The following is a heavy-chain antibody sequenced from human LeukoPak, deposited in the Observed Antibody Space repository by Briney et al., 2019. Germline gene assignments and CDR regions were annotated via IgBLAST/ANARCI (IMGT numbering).Heavy chain of an antibody. CDR1: GGSFSGYY. J-gene: IGHJ3*02. D-gene: IGHD6-19*01. CDR3: ARLNPLNSSGWYFGAFDI. Sequence: PSETLSLTCAVYGGSFSGYYWSWIRQPPAKGVEWIGEINHSGSTNYNPSLKSRVTTSVDTSKNQFSLKLSSVTAADTAVYYCARLNPLNSSGWYFGAFDIWGQGTMVTVSS. V-gene: IGHV4-34*01. CDR2: INHSGST.